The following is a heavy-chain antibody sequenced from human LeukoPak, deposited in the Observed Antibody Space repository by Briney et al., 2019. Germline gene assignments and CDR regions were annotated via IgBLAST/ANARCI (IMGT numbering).Heavy chain of an antibody. D-gene: IGHD3-3*01. Sequence: SETLSLTCAVSGGSFCGYYWSWIRQPPGQGLEWIGEINHSGSTNYNPSLKSRGSISVDTSKNQFSLKLSSVTAADTAVYYCARALKDFWSGYSRAYFDYWGQGTLVTVSS. V-gene: IGHV4-34*01. CDR1: GGSFCGYY. CDR2: INHSGST. CDR3: ARALKDFWSGYSRAYFDY. J-gene: IGHJ4*02.